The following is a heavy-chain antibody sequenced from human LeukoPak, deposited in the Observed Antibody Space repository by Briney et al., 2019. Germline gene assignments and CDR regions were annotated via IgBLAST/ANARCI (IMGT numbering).Heavy chain of an antibody. CDR3: VPPAAGLHRTISPAYLQD. D-gene: IGHD6-13*01. V-gene: IGHV3-48*03. CDR1: GLSFSSYD. CDR2: ISTSGSSI. Sequence: PGGSLRLSCVAAGLSFSSYDMYWVRQAPGKGLEWVAYISTSGSSIDYADSVKGRFTISRDNGKSSVFLQMNSLRVEDTAVYYCVPPAAGLHRTISPAYLQDWGQGTLVTVSS. J-gene: IGHJ1*01.